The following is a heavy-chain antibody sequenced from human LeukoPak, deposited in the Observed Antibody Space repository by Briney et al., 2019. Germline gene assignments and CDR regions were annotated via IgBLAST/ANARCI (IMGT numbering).Heavy chain of an antibody. J-gene: IGHJ4*02. Sequence: GGSLRLSCAASGITFSRFWMSWVRQAPGKGLQWVANINQDGSEKHYVDSVKGRFTISRDNAENSLYLQMNSLRAEDTAVYYCAKDLRPDGINDFDHWGQGTLVTVSS. CDR2: INQDGSEK. CDR3: AKDLRPDGINDFDH. V-gene: IGHV3-7*03. CDR1: GITFSRFW. D-gene: IGHD1-1*01.